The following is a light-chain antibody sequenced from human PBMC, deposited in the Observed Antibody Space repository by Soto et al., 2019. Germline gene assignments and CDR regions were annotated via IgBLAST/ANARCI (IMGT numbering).Light chain of an antibody. V-gene: IGKV4-1*01. J-gene: IGKJ5*01. CDR1: QSLLSSSNNKNY. CDR2: CAS. CDR3: QQYYSSPIT. Sequence: DIVMTQSPDSLAVSLGERATINCKSSQSLLSSSNNKNYLTWFQQKPGQPPKLLLYCASTRQSGVPDRFRGSRSGTDYTLTISSLEAEDVAVYYCQQYYSSPITCGQGIRLELK.